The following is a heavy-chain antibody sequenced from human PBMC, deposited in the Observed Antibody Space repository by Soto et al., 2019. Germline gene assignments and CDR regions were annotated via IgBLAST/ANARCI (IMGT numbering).Heavy chain of an antibody. CDR1: GLTFSSYS. CDR3: ARERIPTPNWFDP. CDR2: ISSSSSYI. Sequence: PGGSLRLSCAASGLTFSSYSMNWVRQAPGKGLEWVSSISSSSSYIYYADSVKGRFTISRDNAKNSLYLQMNSLRAEDTAVYYCARERIPTPNWFDPWGQGTLVTVSS. J-gene: IGHJ5*02. V-gene: IGHV3-21*01. D-gene: IGHD2-2*02.